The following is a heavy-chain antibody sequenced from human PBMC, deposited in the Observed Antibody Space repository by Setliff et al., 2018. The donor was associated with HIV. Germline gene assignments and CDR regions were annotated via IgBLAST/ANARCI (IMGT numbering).Heavy chain of an antibody. V-gene: IGHV4-61*09. D-gene: IGHD1-7*01. Sequence: SETLSLTCNVSGGSISSGGYYWSWIRQPAGKGLEWIGHIYTSGSTNYNPSLKSRVTISVDTSKNQFSLKLSSVTAADTAVYYCARAGITGTTDYWGQGTLVTVSS. CDR2: IYTSGST. J-gene: IGHJ4*02. CDR1: GGSISSGGYY. CDR3: ARAGITGTTDY.